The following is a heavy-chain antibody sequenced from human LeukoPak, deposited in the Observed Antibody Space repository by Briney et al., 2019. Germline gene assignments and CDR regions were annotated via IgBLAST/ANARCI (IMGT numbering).Heavy chain of an antibody. CDR2: INHSGST. V-gene: IGHV4-34*01. J-gene: IGHJ4*02. D-gene: IGHD2/OR15-2a*01. CDR3: AGGAFKLAY. Sequence: KPSETLSLTCAVYGGSFSGYYWSWIRQPPGKGLEWIGEINHSGSTNYNPSLKSRVTISVDTSKNQFSLKMSSVTAADTAVYYCAGGAFKLAYWGQRTLVTVSS. CDR1: GGSFSGYY.